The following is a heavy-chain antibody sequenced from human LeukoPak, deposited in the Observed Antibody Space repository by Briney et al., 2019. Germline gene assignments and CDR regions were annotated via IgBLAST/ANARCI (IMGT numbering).Heavy chain of an antibody. D-gene: IGHD2-15*01. CDR2: INPNSGGT. J-gene: IGHJ5*02. CDR3: ARDAVVVVAATRFIFDP. V-gene: IGHV1-2*02. CDR1: GYTFTGYY. Sequence: GASVKVSCKASGYTFTGYYMHWVRQAPGQGLEWMGWINPNSGGTNYAQKFQGRVTMTRDTSISTAYMELSRLRSDDTAVYYCARDAVVVVAATRFIFDPWGQGTLVTVSP.